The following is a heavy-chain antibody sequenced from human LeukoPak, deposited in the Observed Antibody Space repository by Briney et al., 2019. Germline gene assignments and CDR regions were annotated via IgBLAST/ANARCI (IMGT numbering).Heavy chain of an antibody. CDR3: ARRGYGYSQPDY. CDR2: IFPDDSDT. J-gene: IGHJ4*02. Sequence: GESLQISCKGSGYSFTRYWIGWVRQMPGKGLEWMGLIFPDDSDTRYRPSFQGQVTISADKSISTAYLQWSSLKASDTAMYYCARRGYGYSQPDYWGQGTLVTVSS. V-gene: IGHV5-51*01. CDR1: GYSFTRYW. D-gene: IGHD5-18*01.